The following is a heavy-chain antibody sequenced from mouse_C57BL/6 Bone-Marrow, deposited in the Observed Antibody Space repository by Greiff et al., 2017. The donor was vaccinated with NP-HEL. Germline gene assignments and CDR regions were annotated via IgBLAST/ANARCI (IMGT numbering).Heavy chain of an antibody. CDR2: FYPGDGDI. V-gene: IGHV1-80*01. Sequence: VQLQQSGAELVKPGASVKISCKASGYDFSNYWMNWVKPRPGKGLEWIGQFYPGDGDINYNGKFKDKATLTADKSSSTAYMQLSRLTSEDSAVYFCARGAYWGQGPLVTVSA. CDR3: ARGAY. J-gene: IGHJ3*01. CDR1: GYDFSNYW.